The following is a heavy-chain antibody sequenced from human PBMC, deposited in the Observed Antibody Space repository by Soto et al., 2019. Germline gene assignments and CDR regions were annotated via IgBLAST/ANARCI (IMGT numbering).Heavy chain of an antibody. D-gene: IGHD1-26*01. CDR1: GYTFTGYD. J-gene: IGHJ4*02. V-gene: IGHV1-8*01. CDR2: MNPNSGNT. CDR3: AGEKVGTTWIDF. Sequence: QAQLVQSGAEVKKPGASVKVSCKASGYTFTGYDINWVRQATGQGLEWMGWMNPNSGNTGYAQNFQGRVTMTRDNSITTAYMELTSLRDGDSAVYYCAGEKVGTTWIDFWGQGTLVTVSS.